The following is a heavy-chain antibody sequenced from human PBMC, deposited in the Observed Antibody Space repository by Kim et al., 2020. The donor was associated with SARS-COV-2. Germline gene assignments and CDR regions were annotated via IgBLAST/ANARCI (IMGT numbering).Heavy chain of an antibody. Sequence: GGSLRLSCAASGFTVSSYYMTWVRQAPGKGLEWVSVIYSGGSTYYADSEKGRCTISRDKSKNTLYLQMNSRRAGDTAVYYCARDAYSYGTDWGQGTLVTVSS. V-gene: IGHV3-53*01. D-gene: IGHD5-18*01. CDR3: ARDAYSYGTD. J-gene: IGHJ4*02. CDR2: IYSGGST. CDR1: GFTVSSYY.